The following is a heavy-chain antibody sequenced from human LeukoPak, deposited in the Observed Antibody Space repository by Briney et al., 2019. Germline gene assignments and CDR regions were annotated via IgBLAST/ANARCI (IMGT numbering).Heavy chain of an antibody. V-gene: IGHV3-23*01. CDR2: ISGSGGST. CDR3: AKITMIVVVITYDPFFDY. J-gene: IGHJ4*02. Sequence: HSGGSLRLSCAASGFTFSSYAMSWVRLAPGKGLEWVSAISGSGGSTYYADSVKGRFTISRDNSKNTLYLQMNSLRAEDTAVYYCAKITMIVVVITYDPFFDYWGQGTLVTVSS. CDR1: GFTFSSYA. D-gene: IGHD3-22*01.